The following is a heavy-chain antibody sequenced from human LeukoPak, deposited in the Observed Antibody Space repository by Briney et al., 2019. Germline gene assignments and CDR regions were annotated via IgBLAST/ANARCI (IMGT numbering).Heavy chain of an antibody. CDR2: ISGSGGST. Sequence: PGGSLRLSCAASGFTVSSNYMSWVRQAPGKGLEWVSAISGSGGSTYYADSEKGRFTISRDNSKNTLYLQMNSLRAADTAVYYCAKTAQDSSGPHYYYGMDVWGQGTTVTVSS. CDR1: GFTVSSNY. D-gene: IGHD3-22*01. J-gene: IGHJ6*02. V-gene: IGHV3-23*01. CDR3: AKTAQDSSGPHYYYGMDV.